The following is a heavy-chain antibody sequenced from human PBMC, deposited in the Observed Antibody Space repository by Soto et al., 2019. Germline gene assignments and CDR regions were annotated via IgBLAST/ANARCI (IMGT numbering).Heavy chain of an antibody. D-gene: IGHD5-18*01. J-gene: IGHJ5*02. Sequence: EVQLLESGGGLVQPGGSLRLSCAASGFTFSSYAMSWVRQAPGKGLQWVSSISGSGGNTYYAYSVKGRFTISRDNSQNTLYLELNNLKGGGRGVYFLAKEPGAYSYCYRFDPWGQGSL. V-gene: IGHV3-23*01. CDR3: AKEPGAYSYCYRFDP. CDR1: GFTFSSYA. CDR2: ISGSGGNT.